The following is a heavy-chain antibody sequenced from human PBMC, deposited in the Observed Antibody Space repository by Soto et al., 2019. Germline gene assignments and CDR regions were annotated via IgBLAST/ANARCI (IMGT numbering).Heavy chain of an antibody. J-gene: IGHJ3*02. V-gene: IGHV4-61*01. CDR1: GGSVRSGSYY. CDR3: ARGRITMVRGVIDALDI. Sequence: LALTCTVSGGSVRSGSYYWSWIRQPPGKGLEWIGYIYYSGSTNYNPSLKSRVTISVDTSKNQFSLKLSSVTAADTAVYYCARGRITMVRGVIDALDIWGQGTMVTVSS. CDR2: IYYSGST. D-gene: IGHD3-10*01.